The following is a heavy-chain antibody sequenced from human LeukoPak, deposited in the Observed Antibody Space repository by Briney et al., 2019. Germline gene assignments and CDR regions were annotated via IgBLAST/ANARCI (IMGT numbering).Heavy chain of an antibody. CDR3: AKDYYDILTGYYIDY. V-gene: IGHV3-23*01. CDR1: GFTFSSYA. D-gene: IGHD3-9*01. CDR2: ISGSGGST. Sequence: TGGSLRLSCAASGFTFSSYAMSWVRQAPGKGLEWVSAISGSGGSTYYADSVKGRFTISRDNSKNTLYLQMNSLRAEDTAVYYCAKDYYDILTGYYIDYWGQGTLVTVSS. J-gene: IGHJ4*02.